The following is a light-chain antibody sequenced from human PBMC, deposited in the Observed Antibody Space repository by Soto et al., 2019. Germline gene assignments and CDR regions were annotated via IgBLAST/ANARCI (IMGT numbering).Light chain of an antibody. CDR3: HQHGGSPET. J-gene: IGKJ1*01. CDR2: GAS. CDR1: RSVNNNY. V-gene: IGKV3-20*01. Sequence: EIVLTQSPGTLSLSPGDRATLSCRASRSVNNNYLAWYQQKPGQAPRLLIFGASSRATGIPDRFIGSGSGTEFILPIRRLEPDDFAIYHCHQHGGSPETFGQGTKVDIK.